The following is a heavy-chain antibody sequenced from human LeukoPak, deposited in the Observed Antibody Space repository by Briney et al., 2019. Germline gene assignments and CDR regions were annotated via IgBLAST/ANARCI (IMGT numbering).Heavy chain of an antibody. D-gene: IGHD3-9*01. CDR3: ARDGIYYDILTGYYYYYGMDV. Sequence: PSEALFLTCTVSGGSISSYYWTWIRQPPGKGLEWIGYIYYSGSTNYNPSLKSRVTISVDTSKNQFSLKLSSVTAADTAVYYCARDGIYYDILTGYYYYYGMDVWGQGTTVTVSS. CDR1: GGSISSYY. J-gene: IGHJ6*02. V-gene: IGHV4-59*01. CDR2: IYYSGST.